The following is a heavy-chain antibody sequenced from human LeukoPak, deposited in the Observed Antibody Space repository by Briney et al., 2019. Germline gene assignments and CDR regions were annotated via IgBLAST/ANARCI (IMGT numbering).Heavy chain of an antibody. J-gene: IGHJ6*03. D-gene: IGHD3-3*01. CDR1: RYTFTSYA. Sequence: ASVKVSCKASRYTFTSYAMNWVRQAPGQGLEWMGWINTNTGNPTYAQGFTGRFVFSLDTSVSTAYLQISSLKAEDTAVYYCARGKGSRLLDYYYYMDVWGKGTTVTVSS. CDR2: INTNTGNP. CDR3: ARGKGSRLLDYYYYMDV. V-gene: IGHV7-4-1*02.